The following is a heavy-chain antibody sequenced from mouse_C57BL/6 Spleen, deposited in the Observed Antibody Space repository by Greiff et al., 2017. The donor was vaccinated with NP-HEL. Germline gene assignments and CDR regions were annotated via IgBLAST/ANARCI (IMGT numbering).Heavy chain of an antibody. CDR2: ISYDGSN. Sequence: EVKLVESGPGLVKPSQSLSLTCSVTGYSITSGYYWNWIRQFPGNKLEWMGYISYDGSNNYNPSLKNRISITRDTSKNQFFLKLNSVTTEDTATYYCARGTYGSSYSPFAYWGQGTLVTVSA. V-gene: IGHV3-6*01. CDR3: ARGTYGSSYSPFAY. D-gene: IGHD1-1*01. CDR1: GYSITSGYY. J-gene: IGHJ3*01.